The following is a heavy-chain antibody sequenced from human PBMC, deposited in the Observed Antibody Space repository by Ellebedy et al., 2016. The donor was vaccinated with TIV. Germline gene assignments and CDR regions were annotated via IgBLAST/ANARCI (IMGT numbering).Heavy chain of an antibody. V-gene: IGHV4-39*07. D-gene: IGHD4-17*01. CDR1: GGSISSSTYY. J-gene: IGHJ4*02. CDR3: ARSVGKDGDYGFDF. CDR2: VYHSGIT. Sequence: SETLSLTCTVSGGSISSSTYYWGWIRQFPGKGLEWIGNVYHSGITDSSPSLKSRVTTSADTSKNHFSLRLSSVTAADTAVYYCARSVGKDGDYGFDFWGQGILVTVSS.